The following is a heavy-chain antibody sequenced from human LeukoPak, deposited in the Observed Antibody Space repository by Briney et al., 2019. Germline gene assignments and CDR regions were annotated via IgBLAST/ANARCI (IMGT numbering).Heavy chain of an antibody. Sequence: ASLKVSCKASGYTFTGYYMNWVRQAPGQGLEWLGRINHNSGGTNYAQKFKGRVTMTRDTSISTPYMQVSRLRSDDTAVYYCATPGGLDSNYVFDYWGQGTLVTVSS. CDR1: GYTFTGYY. CDR2: INHNSGGT. D-gene: IGHD4-11*01. V-gene: IGHV1-2*02. CDR3: ATPGGLDSNYVFDY. J-gene: IGHJ4*02.